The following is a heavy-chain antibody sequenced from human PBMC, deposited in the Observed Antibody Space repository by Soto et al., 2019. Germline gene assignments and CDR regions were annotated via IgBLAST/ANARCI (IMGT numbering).Heavy chain of an antibody. CDR1: GFTFSSYW. CDR3: ARYYDILTGYYSAAFDI. D-gene: IGHD3-9*01. V-gene: IGHV3-7*01. Sequence: PGGSLRLSCAASGFTFSSYWMSWVRQAPGKGLEWVANIKQDGSEKYYVDSVKGRFTISRDNAKNSLYLQMNSLRAEDTAVYYCARYYDILTGYYSAAFDIWGQGTMVTVSS. CDR2: IKQDGSEK. J-gene: IGHJ3*02.